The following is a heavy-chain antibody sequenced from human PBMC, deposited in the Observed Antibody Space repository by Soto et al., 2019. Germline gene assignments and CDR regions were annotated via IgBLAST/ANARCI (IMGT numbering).Heavy chain of an antibody. J-gene: IGHJ4*02. V-gene: IGHV1-69*13. CDR2: IIPIFGTA. CDR3: ARNAITMIVVVMGYYFDY. D-gene: IGHD3-22*01. CDR1: GGTFSSYA. Sequence: ASVKVSCKASGGTFSSYAISWVRQAPGQGLEWMGGIIPIFGTANYAQKFQGRVTITADESTSTAYMELSSLRSEDTAVYYCARNAITMIVVVMGYYFDYWGQGTLVTVSS.